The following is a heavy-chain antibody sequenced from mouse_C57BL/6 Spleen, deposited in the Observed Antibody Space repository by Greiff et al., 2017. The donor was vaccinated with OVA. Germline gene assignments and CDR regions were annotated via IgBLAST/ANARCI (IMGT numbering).Heavy chain of an antibody. V-gene: IGHV1-15*01. CDR1: GYTFTDYE. Sequence: QVQLQQSGAELVRPGASVTLSCKASGYTFTDYEMHWVKQTPVHGLEWIGAIDPETGGTAYNQKFKGKAILTADKSSSTAYMELRSLTSEDSAVYYCTRNQGGDGPMDYWGQGTSVTVSS. D-gene: IGHD2-3*01. CDR3: TRNQGGDGPMDY. CDR2: IDPETGGT. J-gene: IGHJ4*01.